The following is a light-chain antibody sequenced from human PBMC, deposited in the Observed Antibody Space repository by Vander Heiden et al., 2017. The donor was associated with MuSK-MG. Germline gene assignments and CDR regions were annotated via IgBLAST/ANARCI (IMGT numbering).Light chain of an antibody. CDR3: QAWDSSTVV. V-gene: IGLV3-1*01. CDR2: QDS. J-gene: IGLJ2*01. Sequence: SYELTQPPSVSVSPGQTASITCSGDKLGDKYACWYQQKPGQSPVLVIYQDSKRPSGIPERFSGSNSGNTATLTISGTKARDEADYYCQAWDSSTVVFGGGTKLTVL. CDR1: KLGDKY.